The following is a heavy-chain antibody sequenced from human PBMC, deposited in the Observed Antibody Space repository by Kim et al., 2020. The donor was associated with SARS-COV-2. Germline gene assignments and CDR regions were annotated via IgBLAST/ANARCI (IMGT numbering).Heavy chain of an antibody. D-gene: IGHD2-21*01. Sequence: YAASVNDRFTISRDNSKNTRYLQMNSLRAEDTAVYYCAKSTRYSNDAFDIWGQGTMVTVSS. CDR3: AKSTRYSNDAFDI. V-gene: IGHV3-23*01. J-gene: IGHJ3*02.